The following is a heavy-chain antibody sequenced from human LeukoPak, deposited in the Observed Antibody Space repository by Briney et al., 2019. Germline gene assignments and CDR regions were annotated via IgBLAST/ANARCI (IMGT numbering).Heavy chain of an antibody. CDR1: GGSINRYY. J-gene: IGHJ3*02. CDR2: VYSSGST. CDR3: ARHFDYDSAGDPFDI. D-gene: IGHD3-22*01. V-gene: IGHV4-59*08. Sequence: SETLSLTCTVSGGSINRYYWSWVRQPPGKALECVGYVYSSGSTNYNPSLKSRATISIDTSNNHFSLRLTSVTAADTAMYYCARHFDYDSAGDPFDIRGQGTMVTVSS.